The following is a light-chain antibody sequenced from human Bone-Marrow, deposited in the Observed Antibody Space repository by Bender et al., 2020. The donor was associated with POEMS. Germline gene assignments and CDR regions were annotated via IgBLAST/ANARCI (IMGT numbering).Light chain of an antibody. CDR3: QASDSSTVI. J-gene: IGLJ2*01. CDR2: QDA. V-gene: IGLV3-1*01. Sequence: SYELTQPPSVSVSPGQTATITCSGDNLGDKYASWYQLKPGQSPLLVIYQDAKRPAEIPEQFSGSNSGNTATLTISGAQAVDEADYYCQASDSSTVIFGGGTKLTVL. CDR1: NLGDKY.